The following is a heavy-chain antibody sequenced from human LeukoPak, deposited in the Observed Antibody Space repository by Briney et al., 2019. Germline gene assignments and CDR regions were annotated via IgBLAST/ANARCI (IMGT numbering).Heavy chain of an antibody. V-gene: IGHV3-53*01. CDR1: GFTVSSNY. J-gene: IGHJ4*02. CDR3: ARGGYSSGRARDYFDY. D-gene: IGHD6-19*01. CDR2: IYSGGST. Sequence: GGSLRLSCAASGFTVSSNYMSWVRQAPGKGLEWVSVIYSGGSTYYADSVKGRFTISRGNSKNTLYLQMNSLRAEDTAVYYCARGGYSSGRARDYFDYWGQGTLVTVSS.